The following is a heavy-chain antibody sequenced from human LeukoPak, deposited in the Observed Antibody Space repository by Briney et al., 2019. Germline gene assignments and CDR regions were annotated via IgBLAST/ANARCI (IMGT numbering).Heavy chain of an antibody. CDR1: GFTFSSYW. CDR3: AKASDLLPDY. CDR2: LSTDGRST. V-gene: IGHV3-74*01. J-gene: IGHJ4*02. D-gene: IGHD2-15*01. Sequence: GGSLRLSCAASGFTFSSYWMHWVRQAPGQGLVWLSRLSTDGRSTDYADPVKGRFTTSRDNAKNTLYLQMNSLRVEDTAVYYCAKASDLLPDYWGQGTLVTVSS.